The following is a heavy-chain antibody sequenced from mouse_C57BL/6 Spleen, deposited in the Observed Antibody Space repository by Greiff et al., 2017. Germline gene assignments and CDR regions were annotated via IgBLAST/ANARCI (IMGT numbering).Heavy chain of an antibody. CDR1: GYTFTSYW. CDR3: AVLYDYLFYAMDY. V-gene: IGHV1-64*01. CDR2: IHPNSGST. D-gene: IGHD2-4*01. Sequence: VQLQQPGAELVKPGASVKLSCKASGYTFTSYWMHWVKQRPGQGLEWIGMIHPNSGSTNYNEKFKSKATLTVDKSSSTAYMQLRSLTSEDDAVXYCAVLYDYLFYAMDYWGQGTSVTVSS. J-gene: IGHJ4*01.